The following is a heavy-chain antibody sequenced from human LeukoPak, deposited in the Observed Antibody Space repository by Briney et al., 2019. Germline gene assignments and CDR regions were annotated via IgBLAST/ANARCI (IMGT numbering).Heavy chain of an antibody. CDR1: GGSISSSSYY. CDR2: IYYSGST. Sequence: SETLSLTCTVSGGSISSSSYYWGWIRQPPGKGLEWIGSIYYSGSTYYNPSLKSRVTISVDTSKNQFSLKLSSVTAADTAVYYCASYVFWAGDHRFDPWGQGTLVTVSS. V-gene: IGHV4-39*07. J-gene: IGHJ5*02. D-gene: IGHD3/OR15-3a*01. CDR3: ASYVFWAGDHRFDP.